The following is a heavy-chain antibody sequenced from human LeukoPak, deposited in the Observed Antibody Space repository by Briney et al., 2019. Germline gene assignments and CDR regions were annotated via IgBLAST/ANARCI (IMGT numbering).Heavy chain of an antibody. D-gene: IGHD4-11*01. J-gene: IGHJ3*02. V-gene: IGHV3-30*04. CDR2: ISYDGSNK. CDR1: GFTFSSYA. Sequence: GGSLRLSCAASGFTFSSYAMHWVRQAPGKGLEWVAVISYDGSNKYYADSVKGRFTISRDNSKNTLYLQMNSLRAEDTAVYYCARDPDYSRAFDIWGKGQWSPSFQ. CDR3: ARDPDYSRAFDI.